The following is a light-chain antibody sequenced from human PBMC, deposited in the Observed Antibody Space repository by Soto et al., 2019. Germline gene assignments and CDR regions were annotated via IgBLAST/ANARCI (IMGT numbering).Light chain of an antibody. Sequence: EVVMTESPATLSVSPGERATLPCRASQTVSSNLAWYQRKPGQAPRLLIYTASTRATGIPARFSGSGSGTELTLTLSSLQSEDFAFYDCQPYNNWPPITFGQGTRLEI. CDR2: TAS. V-gene: IGKV3-15*01. J-gene: IGKJ5*01. CDR3: QPYNNWPPIT. CDR1: QTVSSN.